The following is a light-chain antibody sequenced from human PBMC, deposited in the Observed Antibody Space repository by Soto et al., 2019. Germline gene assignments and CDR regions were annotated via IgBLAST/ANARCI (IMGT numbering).Light chain of an antibody. CDR3: GTWESYLSVGV. Sequence: QSVLTQPRSVSGSPGQSVTISCTGTSSDFGGYNYVSWYQHHPGKAPKLMIYDVSERPSGVPDRFSGSKSGNTASLTISGLQAEDEADHYCGTWESYLSVGVFGGGTKLTVL. V-gene: IGLV2-11*01. CDR1: SSDFGGYNY. J-gene: IGLJ3*02. CDR2: DVS.